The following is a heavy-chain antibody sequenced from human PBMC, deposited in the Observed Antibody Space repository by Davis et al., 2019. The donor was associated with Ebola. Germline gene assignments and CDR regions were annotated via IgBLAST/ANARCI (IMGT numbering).Heavy chain of an antibody. CDR1: GFTFDDYA. CDR3: ASTFRLIVY. J-gene: IGHJ4*02. Sequence: GGSLRLSCAASGFTFDDYAMHWVRQAPGKGLEWVSGISWNSGSIGYADSVKGRFTISRDNAKNSLYLQMNSLRAEDTAVYYCASTFRLIVYWGQGTLVTVSS. CDR2: ISWNSGSI. V-gene: IGHV3-9*01. D-gene: IGHD3-16*01.